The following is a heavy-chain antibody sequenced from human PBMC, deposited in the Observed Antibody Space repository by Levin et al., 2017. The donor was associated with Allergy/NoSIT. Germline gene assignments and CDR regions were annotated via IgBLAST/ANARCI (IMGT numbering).Heavy chain of an antibody. CDR3: ARASSTAAAPFDY. Sequence: GSLKISCAASGFTFNIYWMTWVRQAPGKGLEWVANIKQDGSEKYYVDSVKGRFTISRDNAKNSLYLQMNSLRAEDTAVYYCARASSTAAAPFDYWGQGTLVTVSS. J-gene: IGHJ4*02. CDR2: IKQDGSEK. V-gene: IGHV3-7*04. D-gene: IGHD6-13*01. CDR1: GFTFNIYW.